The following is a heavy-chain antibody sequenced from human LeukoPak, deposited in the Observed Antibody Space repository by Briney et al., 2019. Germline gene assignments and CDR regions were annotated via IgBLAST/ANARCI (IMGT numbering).Heavy chain of an antibody. D-gene: IGHD2-2*01. CDR1: GYTLTELS. CDR2: FDPEDGET. V-gene: IGHV1-24*01. Sequence: EASVKVSCKVSGYTLTELSMHWVRQAPGKGLEWMGGFDPEDGETIYAQKLQGRVTMTTDTSTSTAYMELRSLRSDDTAVYYCARASVVPAAIALVDVWGQGTTVTVSS. CDR3: ARASVVPAAIALVDV. J-gene: IGHJ6*02.